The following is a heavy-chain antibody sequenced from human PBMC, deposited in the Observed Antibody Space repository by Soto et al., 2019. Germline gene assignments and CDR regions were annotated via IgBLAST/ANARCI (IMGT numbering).Heavy chain of an antibody. CDR3: ARAYQLLEGDWFDP. V-gene: IGHV4-31*03. J-gene: IGHJ5*02. CDR2: IYYSGST. D-gene: IGHD2-2*01. CDR1: GGSISSGGYY. Sequence: QVQLQESGPGLVKPSQTLALTCTVSGGSISSGGYYWSWIRQHPGKALEWTGYIYYSGSTYYNPSLKSRFTISVETSKNQFSLKLSSVTAADTAVYYCARAYQLLEGDWFDPWGQGTLVTVSS.